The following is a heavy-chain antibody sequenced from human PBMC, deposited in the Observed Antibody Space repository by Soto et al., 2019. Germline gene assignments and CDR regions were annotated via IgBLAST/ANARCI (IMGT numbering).Heavy chain of an antibody. CDR1: GFTVSSNY. CDR2: IYSGGST. Sequence: EVQLVETGGGLIQPGGSLRLSCAASGFTVSSNYMSWVRQAPGKGLEWVSVIYSGGSTYYADSVKGRFTISRDNSKNTLYLQMNSLRAEDTAVYYCAREILGRIVDIWGQGTMVTVSS. D-gene: IGHD3-16*01. V-gene: IGHV3-53*02. J-gene: IGHJ3*02. CDR3: AREILGRIVDI.